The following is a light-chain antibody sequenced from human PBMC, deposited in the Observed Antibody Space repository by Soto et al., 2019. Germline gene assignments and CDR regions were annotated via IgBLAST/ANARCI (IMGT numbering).Light chain of an antibody. CDR1: QTIGTY. V-gene: IGKV1-39*01. Sequence: IEVTQSPSSLAASLGDRVTITCRASQTIGTYVNWYRQKSGAAPELLIYDASTLQSGVPSRFRGGASGTDFTLTISSLQLDDFETYYYQQSYNTPLTFGQGTKVEIK. CDR3: QQSYNTPLT. CDR2: DAS. J-gene: IGKJ1*01.